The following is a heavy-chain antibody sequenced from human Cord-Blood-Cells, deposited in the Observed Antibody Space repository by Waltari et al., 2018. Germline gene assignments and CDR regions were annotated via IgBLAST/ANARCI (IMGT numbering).Heavy chain of an antibody. CDR2: IYWDDDK. D-gene: IGHD6-19*01. Sequence: QITLKASGPTLVKPTQTLTLTCTFSGFSLSTSGVGVGWIRQPPGKALEWLALIYWDDDKRYSPSLKSRLTSTKDTSKNQVVLTMTNMDPVDTATYYCAHRRVGWATYYFDYWGQGTLVTVSS. CDR3: AHRRVGWATYYFDY. J-gene: IGHJ4*02. V-gene: IGHV2-5*02. CDR1: GFSLSTSGVG.